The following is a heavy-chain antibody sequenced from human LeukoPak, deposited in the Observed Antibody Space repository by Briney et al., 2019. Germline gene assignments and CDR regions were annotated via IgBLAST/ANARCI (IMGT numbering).Heavy chain of an antibody. J-gene: IGHJ4*02. V-gene: IGHV4-4*07. CDR3: AASAVLGSYHY. D-gene: IGHD1-26*01. CDR1: GGSVRSYS. Sequence: SETLSLTCPVSGGSVRSYSWSWIRQPAGGGLEWIGHSHTSENANYHPSLKSRVTMSLDTSRNQFSLRLSSVTAADTAVYYCAASAVLGSYHYWGQGSLVSVSS. CDR2: SHTSENA.